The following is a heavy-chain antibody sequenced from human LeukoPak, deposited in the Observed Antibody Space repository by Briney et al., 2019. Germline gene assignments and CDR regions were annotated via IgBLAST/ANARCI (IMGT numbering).Heavy chain of an antibody. J-gene: IGHJ4*02. V-gene: IGHV3-23*01. Sequence: GGSLRLSCAASGFTFSSYAMSWVRQAPGKGLEWVSAISGSGGNTYYADSVKGRFTISRDNSKNTLYLQMNSLRAEDTAVYYCAKSIAVAPRYLDYWGQGTLVTVSS. CDR2: ISGSGGNT. CDR3: AKSIAVAPRYLDY. D-gene: IGHD6-19*01. CDR1: GFTFSSYA.